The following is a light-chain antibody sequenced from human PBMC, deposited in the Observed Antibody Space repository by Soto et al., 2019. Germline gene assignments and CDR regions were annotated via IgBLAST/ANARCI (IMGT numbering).Light chain of an antibody. CDR2: DAW. CDR3: QHRDEWPPGAT. Sequence: VLTQSPGTLFLSLGERATLSCRASQSVGNHLAWYQQRPGQPPRLLVYDAWNRATGIPARFSGSGSGTDFTLIISSLEPEDSAVQYCQHRDEWPPGATFGGGTKVEI. V-gene: IGKV3-11*01. CDR1: QSVGNH. J-gene: IGKJ4*01.